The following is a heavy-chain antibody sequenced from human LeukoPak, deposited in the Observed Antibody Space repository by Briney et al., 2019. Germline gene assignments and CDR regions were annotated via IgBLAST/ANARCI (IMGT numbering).Heavy chain of an antibody. Sequence: PGGSLRLSCAASGFTFSSYGMSWVRQAPGKGLEWVSAISGSGGSTYYADSVKGRFTISRDNSENTLYLQMNSLRAEDTAVYYCAKGAAAGTFVHYYYYYMDVWGKGTTVTISS. V-gene: IGHV3-23*01. D-gene: IGHD6-13*01. CDR1: GFTFSSYG. CDR3: AKGAAAGTFVHYYYYYMDV. J-gene: IGHJ6*03. CDR2: ISGSGGST.